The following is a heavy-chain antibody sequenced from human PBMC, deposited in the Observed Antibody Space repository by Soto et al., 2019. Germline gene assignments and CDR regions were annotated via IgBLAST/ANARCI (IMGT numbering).Heavy chain of an antibody. CDR1: GFSFSTYS. Sequence: GGSLRLSCAASGFSFSTYSMHWVRQAPGKGLEWVAVILYDESNKYYGASVKGRFTISRENAENSVYLQMNSLTAEDTAVYFCARGGIRGVSWNWFETWGQGTLVTVSS. D-gene: IGHD3-10*01. V-gene: IGHV3-30*14. CDR3: ARGGIRGVSWNWFET. CDR2: ILYDESNK. J-gene: IGHJ5*02.